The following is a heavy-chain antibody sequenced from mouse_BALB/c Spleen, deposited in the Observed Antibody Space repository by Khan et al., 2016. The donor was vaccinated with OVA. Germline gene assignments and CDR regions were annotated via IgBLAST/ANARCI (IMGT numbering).Heavy chain of an antibody. CDR1: GFSLTTYG. Sequence: QVQLKESGPGLVAPSQSLSITCTVSGFSLTTYGVHWVRQPPGKGLEWLGVIWAGGSTNYNSALMSRLSISKDNSKSQAFLTMNSLQTDDTAMYYCARAYAYGAWFAYWGQGTLVTVSA. V-gene: IGHV2-9*02. D-gene: IGHD1-1*01. CDR2: IWAGGST. CDR3: ARAYAYGAWFAY. J-gene: IGHJ3*01.